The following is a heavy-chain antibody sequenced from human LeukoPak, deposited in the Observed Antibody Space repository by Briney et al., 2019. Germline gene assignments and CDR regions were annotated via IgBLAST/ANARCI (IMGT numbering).Heavy chain of an antibody. Sequence: GGSLRLSCAASGSTFSNYAMNWVRQAPGKGLEWVSALSGSGDSTYYADSVKGRFTISRDNSKNTLYLQMNSLRAEDTAVYYCVKGLRSSGYSLFDYWGQGTLVTVSS. J-gene: IGHJ4*02. D-gene: IGHD3-22*01. CDR1: GSTFSNYA. CDR2: LSGSGDST. CDR3: VKGLRSSGYSLFDY. V-gene: IGHV3-23*01.